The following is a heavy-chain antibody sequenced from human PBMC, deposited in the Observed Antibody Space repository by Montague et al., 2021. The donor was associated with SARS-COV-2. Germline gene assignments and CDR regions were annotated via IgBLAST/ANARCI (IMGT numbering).Heavy chain of an antibody. CDR1: GFSLSTSGMC. CDR2: XDWDDDK. J-gene: IGHJ4*02. CDR3: ARIPYDILTGYYSGFDY. D-gene: IGHD3-9*01. Sequence: PPLVKPTQTLTLTCTFSGFSLSTSGMCVSWIRQPPGKALEWLALXDWDDDKYYSTSLKTRLTISKDTSKNQVVLTMTNMDPVDTATYYCARIPYDILTGYYSGFDYWGQGTLVTVSS. V-gene: IGHV2-70*01.